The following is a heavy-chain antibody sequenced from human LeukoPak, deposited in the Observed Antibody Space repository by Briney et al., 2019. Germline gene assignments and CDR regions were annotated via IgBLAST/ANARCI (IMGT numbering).Heavy chain of an antibody. D-gene: IGHD3-22*01. CDR1: GGSVSSGSYC. CDR3: ARDHYYDSSGYPPGNAFDI. V-gene: IGHV4-61*01. Sequence: MASETLSLTCTVSGGSVSSGSYCWSWIRQPPGKGLEWIGYIYYSGSTNYTPSLKTRVTISVDTSKNQFSLKLSSVTAADTAVYYCARDHYYDSSGYPPGNAFDIWGQGTMVTVSS. CDR2: IYYSGST. J-gene: IGHJ3*02.